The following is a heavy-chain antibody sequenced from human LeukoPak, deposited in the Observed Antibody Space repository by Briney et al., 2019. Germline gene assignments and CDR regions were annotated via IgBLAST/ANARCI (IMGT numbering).Heavy chain of an antibody. CDR1: GGSISSYY. V-gene: IGHV4-4*07. J-gene: IGHJ6*02. Sequence: SETLSLTCTVSGGSISSYYWSWIRQPAGKGLEWIGRIYSSGSTNYDPSLKSRVTMSVDTSRNQFSLKLSSVTAADTAVYYCARAGGYYPHYYYYYGMDVWGQGTTVTVSS. CDR2: IYSSGST. CDR3: ARAGGYYPHYYYYYGMDV. D-gene: IGHD3-22*01.